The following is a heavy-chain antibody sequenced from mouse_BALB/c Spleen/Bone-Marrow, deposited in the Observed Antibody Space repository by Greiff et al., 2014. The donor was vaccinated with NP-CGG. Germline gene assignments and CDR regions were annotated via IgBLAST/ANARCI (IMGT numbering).Heavy chain of an antibody. CDR2: ILPGSGST. D-gene: IGHD2-14*01. Sequence: VQLQQSGAELLKPGASVKISCKATGYTFSSYWTEWVKQRPGHGLEWIGEILPGSGSTNYNEKFKGKATFTADTSSNTAYMQLSSLTSEDSAVYYCARRGYDGAYWGQGTLVTVSA. V-gene: IGHV1-9*01. CDR1: GYTFSSYW. J-gene: IGHJ3*01. CDR3: ARRGYDGAY.